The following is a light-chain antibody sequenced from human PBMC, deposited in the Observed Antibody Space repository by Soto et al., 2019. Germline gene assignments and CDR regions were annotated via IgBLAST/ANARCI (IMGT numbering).Light chain of an antibody. CDR3: CSYAGSSTLYD. J-gene: IGLJ1*01. CDR1: SSDVGSYNL. CDR2: EGS. V-gene: IGLV2-23*01. Sequence: QSALTQPASVSGSPGQSITISCTGTSSDVGSYNLVSWYQQHPGKAPKLMIYEGSKRPSGVSNRFSGSKSGNTASLTISGLQAEDEADYSCCSYAGSSTLYDFGTGTKLTVL.